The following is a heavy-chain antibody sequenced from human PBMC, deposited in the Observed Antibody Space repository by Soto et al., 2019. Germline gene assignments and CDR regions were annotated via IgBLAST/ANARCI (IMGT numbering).Heavy chain of an antibody. J-gene: IGHJ6*02. CDR2: TYYRSKWYN. D-gene: IGHD6-13*01. CDR1: GDSVSSNSAA. V-gene: IGHV6-1*01. Sequence: SQTLSLTFAISGDSVSSNSAAWNWIRQSPSRVLEWLGRTYYRSKWYNDYAVSVKSQITINPDTSKNQLSLQLNSVTPEDTAVYYCARDFSSSSSWYSYSSYGMDVWGQGTTLTV. CDR3: ARDFSSSSSWYSYSSYGMDV.